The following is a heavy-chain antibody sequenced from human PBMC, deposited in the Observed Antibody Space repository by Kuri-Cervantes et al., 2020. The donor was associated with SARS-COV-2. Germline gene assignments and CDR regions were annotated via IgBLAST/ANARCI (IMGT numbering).Heavy chain of an antibody. Sequence: GESLKISCAASGFAFSSHSMTWLRQAPGRELEWVSAISGNSVWIYYADSVKGRFTISRDNSKNIVYLQMNSLGADDTAVYYCGPFSRYAYDFDKWGQGILVTVS. D-gene: IGHD3-9*01. V-gene: IGHV3-23*01. CDR1: GFAFSSHS. J-gene: IGHJ4*02. CDR2: ISGNSVWI. CDR3: GPFSRYAYDFDK.